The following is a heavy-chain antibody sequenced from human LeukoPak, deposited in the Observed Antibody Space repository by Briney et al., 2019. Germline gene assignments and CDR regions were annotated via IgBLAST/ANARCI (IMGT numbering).Heavy chain of an antibody. CDR2: ISSSSSYI. CDR1: GFTFSSYS. Sequence: GGSLRLSCAASGFTFSSYSMNWVRQAPGKGLEWVSSISSSSSYIYYADSVKGRFTISRDNAKNSLYLQMNSLRAEDTAVYYCAKVRGQDVVVVAATHYWGQGTLVTVSS. D-gene: IGHD2-15*01. V-gene: IGHV3-21*01. J-gene: IGHJ4*02. CDR3: AKVRGQDVVVVAATHY.